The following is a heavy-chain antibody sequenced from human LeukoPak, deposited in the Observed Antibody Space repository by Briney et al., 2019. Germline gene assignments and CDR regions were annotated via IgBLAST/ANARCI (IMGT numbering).Heavy chain of an antibody. D-gene: IGHD2-15*01. J-gene: IGHJ4*02. CDR1: GFTSSSYW. CDR2: IKQDGSEK. CDR3: ARAPYCIGGSCRFDY. Sequence: GGSLRLSCAVSGFTSSSYWMSWVRQAPGKGLEWVGNIKQDGSEKYYVDSVKGRFTISRDNAKNSLYLQMNSLRAEDTAVYYCARAPYCIGGSCRFDYWGQGTLVTVSS. V-gene: IGHV3-7*03.